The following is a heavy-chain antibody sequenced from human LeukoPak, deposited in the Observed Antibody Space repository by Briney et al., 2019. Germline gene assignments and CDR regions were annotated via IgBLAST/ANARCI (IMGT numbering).Heavy chain of an antibody. J-gene: IGHJ5*02. CDR3: ARVNLLRWFDP. CDR1: LGSISSYY. V-gene: IGHV4-59*01. Sequence: SETLSLTCSVYLGSISSYYWSWIRQPPGKGLEWIGYIYYSGSTNYNPSLKSRVTISVDTSKNQFSLKLSSVTAADTAVYYCARVNLLRWFDPWGQGTLVTVSS. D-gene: IGHD3-16*01. CDR2: IYYSGST.